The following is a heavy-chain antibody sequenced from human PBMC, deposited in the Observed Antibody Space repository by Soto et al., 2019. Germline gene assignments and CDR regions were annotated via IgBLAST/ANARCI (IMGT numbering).Heavy chain of an antibody. V-gene: IGHV1-3*01. CDR3: ARDAHTVPTTGTGCDP. J-gene: IGHJ5*02. D-gene: IGHD5-12*01. Sequence: WASVKVSCKASGYTFTSYAMHWVRQAPGQRLEWMGWINAGNGNTNYAQKLQGRVTMTTDTSTSTAYMELRSLRSDDTAVYYCARDAHTVPTTGTGCDPRGQGSLGTLAS. CDR2: INAGNGNT. CDR1: GYTFTSYA.